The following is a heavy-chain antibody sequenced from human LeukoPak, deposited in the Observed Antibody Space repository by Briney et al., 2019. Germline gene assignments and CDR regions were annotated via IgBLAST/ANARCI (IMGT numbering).Heavy chain of an antibody. CDR2: IKQDGSRR. V-gene: IGHV3-7*01. Sequence: PGGSLRLSCAASGFTFNDYWMTWFRQAPGKGLEWVANIKQDGSRRYYVDSVKGRFTISRDNAKNSLYLQMSNLRAEDTAVYYCARGAFDYISSSGEWMGDYWGQGTLVTVSS. J-gene: IGHJ4*02. CDR1: GFTFNDYW. CDR3: ARGAFDYISSSGEWMGDY. D-gene: IGHD6-6*01.